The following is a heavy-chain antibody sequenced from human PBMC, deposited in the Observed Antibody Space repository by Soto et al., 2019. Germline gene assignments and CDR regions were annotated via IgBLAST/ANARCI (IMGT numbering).Heavy chain of an antibody. Sequence: PSETLSLTCAVYGGSFSGYYWSWIRQPPGKGLEWIGEINHSGSTNYNPSLKSRVTISVDTSKNQFSLKLSSVTAADTAVYYCARGGGGDLKPYNWFDPWGQGTLVTVS. V-gene: IGHV4-34*01. CDR3: ARGGGGDLKPYNWFDP. CDR1: GGSFSGYY. CDR2: INHSGST. J-gene: IGHJ5*02. D-gene: IGHD2-21*02.